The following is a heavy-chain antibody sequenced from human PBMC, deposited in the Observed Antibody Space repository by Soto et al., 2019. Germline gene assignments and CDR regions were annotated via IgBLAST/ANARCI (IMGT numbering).Heavy chain of an antibody. Sequence: SETLSLTCAVSGGSISSGGYSWSWIRQPPGKGLEWIGYIYHSGSTYYNPSLKSRVTISVDRSKNQFSLKLSSVTAADTAVYYCAVSGYSLLYYFEYWGQGTLVTVSS. V-gene: IGHV4-30-2*01. CDR2: IYHSGST. J-gene: IGHJ4*02. CDR1: GGSISSGGYS. CDR3: AVSGYSLLYYFEY. D-gene: IGHD3-22*01.